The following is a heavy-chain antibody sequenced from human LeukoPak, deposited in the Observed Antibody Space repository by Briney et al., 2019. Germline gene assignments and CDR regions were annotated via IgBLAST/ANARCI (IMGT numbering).Heavy chain of an antibody. Sequence: SVKVSCKASGGTFSSYAISWVRQAPGRGLEWMGRIIPILGIANYAQKFQGRVTITADKSTSTAYMELSSLRSEDTAVYYCASLSIAAAGSFDYWGQGTLVTVSS. CDR3: ASLSIAAAGSFDY. CDR2: IIPILGIA. D-gene: IGHD6-13*01. V-gene: IGHV1-69*04. J-gene: IGHJ4*02. CDR1: GGTFSSYA.